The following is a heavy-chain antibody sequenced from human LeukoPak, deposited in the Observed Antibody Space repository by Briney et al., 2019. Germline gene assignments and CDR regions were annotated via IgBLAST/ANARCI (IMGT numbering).Heavy chain of an antibody. CDR3: AREGGFGGVKLWYFDL. CDR2: ISGSGGST. CDR1: GFTFSSYA. V-gene: IGHV3-23*01. Sequence: PGGSLRLSCAASGFTFSSYAMSRVRQAPGKGLEWVSAISGSGGSTYYADSVKGRFTISRDNSKNTLYLQMNSLRAEDTAVYYCAREGGFGGVKLWYFDLWGRGTLVTVSS. J-gene: IGHJ2*01. D-gene: IGHD3-16*01.